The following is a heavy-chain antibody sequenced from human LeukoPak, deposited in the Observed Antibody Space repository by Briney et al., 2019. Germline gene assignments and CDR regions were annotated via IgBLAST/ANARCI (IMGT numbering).Heavy chain of an antibody. J-gene: IGHJ4*02. V-gene: IGHV3-33*08. CDR2: IWYDGSNK. CDR1: GFTFSSYG. D-gene: IGHD2-15*01. Sequence: PGGSLRLSCAASGFTFSSYGIHWVRQAPGKGLEWVAFIWYDGSNKYYADSVKGRFTISRDNSRNTLFLQMNSLRAEDTAVYYCATDRATQYFDYWGQGTLVSVSS. CDR3: ATDRATQYFDY.